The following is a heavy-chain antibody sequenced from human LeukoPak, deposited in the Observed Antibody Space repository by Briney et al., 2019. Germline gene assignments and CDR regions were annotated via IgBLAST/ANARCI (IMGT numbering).Heavy chain of an antibody. CDR2: MNPNSGNT. CDR3: ARGLSSSRRFDY. Sequence: ASVKVSCKASGYTFTSYVINWVRQATGQGLEWMGWMNPNSGNTGYAQKFQGRVTMTRNTSISTAYMELSSLRSEDTAVYYCARGLSSSRRFDYWGQGTLVTVSS. CDR1: GYTFTSYV. V-gene: IGHV1-8*01. J-gene: IGHJ4*02. D-gene: IGHD6-13*01.